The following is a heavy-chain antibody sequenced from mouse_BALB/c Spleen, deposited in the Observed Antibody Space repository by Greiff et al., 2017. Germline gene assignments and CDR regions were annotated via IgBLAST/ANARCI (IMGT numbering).Heavy chain of an antibody. CDR2: INPDSSTI. CDR1: GFAFSRYW. V-gene: IGHV4-1*02. J-gene: IGHJ3*01. Sequence: EVKLQESGGGLVQPGGSLKLSCAASGFAFSRYWMSWVRQAPGKGLEWIGEINPDSSTINYTPSLKDKFIISRDNAKNTLYLQMSKVRSEDTALYYCATLTGTDGFAYGGQGTLVTVSA. D-gene: IGHD4-1*01. CDR3: ATLTGTDGFAY.